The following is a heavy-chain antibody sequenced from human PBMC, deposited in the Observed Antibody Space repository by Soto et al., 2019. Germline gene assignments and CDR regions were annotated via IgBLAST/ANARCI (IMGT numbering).Heavy chain of an antibody. CDR2: ISAYNGNT. CDR1: GYIFSNFG. D-gene: IGHD1-26*01. Sequence: APVKVSCKTSGYIFSNFGISWMRQVAGQGLEWMGWISAYNGNTNYAQKFQDRVTLTTDTSTNTAYMELRSLRSDDTAVYYCARASGGGVGTTSYWGQGTLVTVSS. J-gene: IGHJ4*02. CDR3: ARASGGGVGTTSY. V-gene: IGHV1-18*01.